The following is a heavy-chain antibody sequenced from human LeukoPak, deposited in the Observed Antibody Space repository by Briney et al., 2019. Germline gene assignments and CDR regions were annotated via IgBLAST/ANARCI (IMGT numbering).Heavy chain of an antibody. V-gene: IGHV1-69*05. Sequence: SVKVSCKASGGTFSSYAISWVRQAPGQGLEWMGGIIPIFGTANYAQKFQGRVTITRNTSISTAYMELSSLRSEDTAVYYCARTSYDSSAYRSDYWGQGTLVTVSS. CDR3: ARTSYDSSAYRSDY. J-gene: IGHJ4*02. CDR2: IIPIFGTA. CDR1: GGTFSSYA. D-gene: IGHD3-22*01.